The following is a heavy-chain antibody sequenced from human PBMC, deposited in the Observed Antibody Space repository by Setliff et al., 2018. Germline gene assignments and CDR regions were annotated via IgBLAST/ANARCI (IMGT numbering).Heavy chain of an antibody. D-gene: IGHD3-16*01. CDR3: ARTTGYRLEGDFDY. J-gene: IGHJ4*02. Sequence: GGSLRLSCAASGFTFSSYWMHWVRQAPGKGLVWVSRINSDGSSTSYADSVKGRFTISRDNAKNTLYLQMTSLRAEDTAIYYCARTTGYRLEGDFDYWGQGTPVTVSS. CDR2: INSDGSST. V-gene: IGHV3-74*01. CDR1: GFTFSSYW.